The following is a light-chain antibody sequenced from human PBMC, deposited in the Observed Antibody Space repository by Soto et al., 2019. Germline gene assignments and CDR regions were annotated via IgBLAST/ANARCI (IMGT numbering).Light chain of an antibody. V-gene: IGKV3-20*01. CDR2: GAS. J-gene: IGKJ1*01. Sequence: EIVLTQSPGTLSLSPGERATLSCRASQSVSSSYLAWYQQKPGQAPRLLIYGASSRATGIPDRFSGSGSGTDFTLTISRLDPEDFAAYYCQQYGSAQATFGQGTKVDIK. CDR3: QQYGSAQAT. CDR1: QSVSSSY.